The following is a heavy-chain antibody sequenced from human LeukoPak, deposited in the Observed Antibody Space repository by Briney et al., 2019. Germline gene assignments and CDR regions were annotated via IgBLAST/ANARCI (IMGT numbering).Heavy chain of an antibody. Sequence: GGSLRLSCAASGFTFSNYWMHWVRQAPGKGLVYVSRINSDGSSADYADSVQGRFTISRDNAKNTLYLEMNSLRADDTAVYYCARPVTGTYAPLEYWGQGTLVTVSS. CDR1: GFTFSNYW. D-gene: IGHD1-1*01. J-gene: IGHJ4*02. CDR2: INSDGSSA. V-gene: IGHV3-74*01. CDR3: ARPVTGTYAPLEY.